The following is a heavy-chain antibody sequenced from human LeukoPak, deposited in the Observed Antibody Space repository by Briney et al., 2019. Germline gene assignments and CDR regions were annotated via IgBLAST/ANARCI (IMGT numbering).Heavy chain of an antibody. CDR3: ANRGLYCSSTSCYKRTDY. Sequence: GALRLSCAASGFTFSCYGMNWVRQAPGKGLEWVSAISGSGGGTYYADSVKGRFTISRDNSKNTLYLQMNSLRAEDTAVYYCANRGLYCSSTSCYKRTDYWGQGTLVTVSS. CDR1: GFTFSCYG. D-gene: IGHD2-2*02. V-gene: IGHV3-23*01. CDR2: ISGSGGGT. J-gene: IGHJ4*02.